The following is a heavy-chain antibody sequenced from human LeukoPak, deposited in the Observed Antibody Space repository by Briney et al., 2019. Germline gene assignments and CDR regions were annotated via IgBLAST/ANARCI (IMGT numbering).Heavy chain of an antibody. Sequence: ASVKVSCKASGYTFTSYDINWVRQATGQGLEWMGWMNPNSGYTVYAQKFQGRVTMTRNTSISTAYMELSSLRSDDTAVYYCAKATSHNWNEPIFDYWGQGTLVTVSS. CDR1: GYTFTSYD. D-gene: IGHD1-20*01. CDR2: MNPNSGYT. CDR3: AKATSHNWNEPIFDY. J-gene: IGHJ4*02. V-gene: IGHV1-8*01.